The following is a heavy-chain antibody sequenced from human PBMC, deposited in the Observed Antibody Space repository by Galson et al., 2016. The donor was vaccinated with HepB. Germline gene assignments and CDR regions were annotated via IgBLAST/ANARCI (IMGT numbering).Heavy chain of an antibody. D-gene: IGHD6-19*01. CDR2: INSDGTST. J-gene: IGHJ6*02. CDR1: GFTFSTYW. Sequence: SLRLSCAASGFTFSTYWMHWVRQVPGKGLVWVSRINSDGTSTSYADSVRGRFTISRDDARNTLYLQMKSLRVEDTAVYYCVSPPKQAFESSGHRYYYYYYGMHDWGQGTTVTVSS. CDR3: VSPPKQAFESSGHRYYYYYYGMHD. V-gene: IGHV3-74*01.